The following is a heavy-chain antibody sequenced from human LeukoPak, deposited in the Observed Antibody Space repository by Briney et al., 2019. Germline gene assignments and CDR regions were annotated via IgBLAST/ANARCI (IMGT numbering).Heavy chain of an antibody. D-gene: IGHD1-26*01. CDR2: TTSTTCGETP. J-gene: IGHJ4*02. Sequence: GGALRLSCTASGLTFGEYVLSWVRQAPGRGLDGVGFTTSTTCGETPEYAASVKGRFTISRDDSKSSAYLQMDSLNTEDTAVYYCSGSSSTSNDWDQGTLVTVPS. CDR3: SGSSSTSND. CDR1: GLTFGEYV. V-gene: IGHV3-49*04.